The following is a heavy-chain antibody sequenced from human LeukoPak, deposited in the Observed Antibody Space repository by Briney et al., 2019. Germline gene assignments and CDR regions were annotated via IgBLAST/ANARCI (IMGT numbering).Heavy chain of an antibody. Sequence: GSSVKVSCKASGGTFSSYAISWVRQAPGQGLEWMGGIIPIFGTANYAQKFQGRVTITADESTSTAYMELRSLRSDDTAVYYCARADIVATNWFDPWGQGTLVTVSS. CDR1: GGTFSSYA. J-gene: IGHJ5*02. CDR2: IIPIFGTA. D-gene: IGHD5-12*01. V-gene: IGHV1-69*01. CDR3: ARADIVATNWFDP.